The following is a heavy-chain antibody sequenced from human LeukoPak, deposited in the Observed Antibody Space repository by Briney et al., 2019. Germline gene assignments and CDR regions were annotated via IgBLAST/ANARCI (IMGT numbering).Heavy chain of an antibody. CDR1: GGSINSNNYY. CDR2: IYYSGST. Sequence: SETPSLTRTVSGGSINSNNYYWGWIRQPPGKGLEWIGSIYYSGSTYYNPSLKSRVTISVDTSKNHFSLNLSSVTAADTAVYYCARSHLEAFDIWGQGTMVTVSS. CDR3: ARSHLEAFDI. J-gene: IGHJ3*02. V-gene: IGHV4-39*02. D-gene: IGHD1-1*01.